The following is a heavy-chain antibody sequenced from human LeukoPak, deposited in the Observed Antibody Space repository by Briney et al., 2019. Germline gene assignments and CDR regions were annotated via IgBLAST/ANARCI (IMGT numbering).Heavy chain of an antibody. CDR1: GFTFSSCE. CDR2: ISSSGSTI. Sequence: GSMRLSCAASGFTFSSCEMNWVRQAPGKGVVGVSYISSSGSTIYYADSVKGRFTISRDNAKNSLSLKMNSLRAEDTAVYYCARLDLWFGDSSFDYWGQGTLVTVPS. CDR3: ARLDLWFGDSSFDY. J-gene: IGHJ4*02. V-gene: IGHV3-48*03. D-gene: IGHD3-10*01.